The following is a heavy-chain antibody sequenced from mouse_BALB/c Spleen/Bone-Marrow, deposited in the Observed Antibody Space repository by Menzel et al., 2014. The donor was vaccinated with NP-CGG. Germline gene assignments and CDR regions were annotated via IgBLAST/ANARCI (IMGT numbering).Heavy chain of an antibody. V-gene: IGHV5-15*02. J-gene: IGHJ1*01. D-gene: IGHD2-3*01. CDR3: ARAGYGGYPWYFDV. CDR1: GFTFSDYG. Sequence: EVMLVESGGGLVQPGGSRKLSCAASGFTFSDYGMAWVRQAPGKGPEWVAFISNLAYSIYYADTVTGRFTISRENAKNTLYLEISSLRSEDSAMYYCARAGYGGYPWYFDVWGAGTTVTVSS. CDR2: ISNLAYSI.